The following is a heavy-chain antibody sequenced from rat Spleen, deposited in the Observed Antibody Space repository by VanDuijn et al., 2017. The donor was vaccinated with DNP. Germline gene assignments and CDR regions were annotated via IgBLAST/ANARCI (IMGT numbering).Heavy chain of an antibody. J-gene: IGHJ3*01. CDR3: ARSDSYGFPY. Sequence: EVQLVESGGGLVQPGRSLKLSCAASGLTFSDYAMAWVRQAPKKGLEWVATIIRDGSSIYYRDSVKGRFTISRENAKSTLYLQMDSLRSEDTATYYCARSDSYGFPYWGQGTLVTVSS. V-gene: IGHV5-17*01. D-gene: IGHD1-2*01. CDR1: GLTFSDYA. CDR2: IIRDGSSI.